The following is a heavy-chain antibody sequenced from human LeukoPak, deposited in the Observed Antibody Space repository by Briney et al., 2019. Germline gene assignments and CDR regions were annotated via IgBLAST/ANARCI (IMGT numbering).Heavy chain of an antibody. CDR2: INHSGST. V-gene: IGHV4-34*01. J-gene: IGHJ4*02. CDR3: ARGHTYYYDSSGYYYQEARFDY. CDR1: GGSFSGYY. Sequence: SETLSLTCAVYGGSFSGYYWSWIRQPPGKGLEWIGEINHSGSTSYNPSLKSRVTISVDTSKNQFSLKLSSVTAADTAVYYCARGHTYYYDSSGYYYQEARFDYWGQGTLVTVSS. D-gene: IGHD3-22*01.